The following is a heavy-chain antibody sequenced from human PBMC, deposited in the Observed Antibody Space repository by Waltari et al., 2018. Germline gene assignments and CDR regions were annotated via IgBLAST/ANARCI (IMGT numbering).Heavy chain of an antibody. D-gene: IGHD3-10*01. J-gene: IGHJ6*02. Sequence: EVQLLESGGGLVQPGGSLRLSCAASGFPFSSYAMSWVRPAPGQGLEWVSAIRGSGGSKYYEDSVKGRFTISRDNSKNTLYLQMNSLRAEDTAVYYCARAVRGVIISYYYYGMDVWGQGTTVTVSS. V-gene: IGHV3-23*01. CDR2: IRGSGGSK. CDR1: GFPFSSYA. CDR3: ARAVRGVIISYYYYGMDV.